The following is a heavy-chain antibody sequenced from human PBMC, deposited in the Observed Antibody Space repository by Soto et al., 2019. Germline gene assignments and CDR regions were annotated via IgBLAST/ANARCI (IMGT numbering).Heavy chain of an antibody. V-gene: IGHV1-8*01. CDR3: AREKTSYGMDG. CDR1: GYTFTSYD. Sequence: QVQLVQSGAEVKKPGASVKVSCKAPGYTFTSYDINWVRQATGQGLERMRWMNSNSGNTGYAQKFQGRVTMTRNTSLSTAYMELSSLRAEDTAVYYCAREKTSYGMDGWGQGTTVTVSS. J-gene: IGHJ6*02. CDR2: MNSNSGNT.